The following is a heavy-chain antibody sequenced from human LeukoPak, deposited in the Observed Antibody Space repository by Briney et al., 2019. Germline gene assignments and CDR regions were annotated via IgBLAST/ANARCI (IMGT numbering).Heavy chain of an antibody. CDR1: GFTFTSSA. V-gene: IGHV1-58*01. Sequence: ASVKVSCKASGFTFTSSAVQWVRQARGQRLEWIGWIVVGSGDTNYAQKFQERVTITRDMSTSTAYMELSSLRAEDTAVYYCARDASSGYGTSWGQGTLVTVSS. D-gene: IGHD5-12*01. CDR2: IVVGSGDT. CDR3: ARDASSGYGTS. J-gene: IGHJ5*02.